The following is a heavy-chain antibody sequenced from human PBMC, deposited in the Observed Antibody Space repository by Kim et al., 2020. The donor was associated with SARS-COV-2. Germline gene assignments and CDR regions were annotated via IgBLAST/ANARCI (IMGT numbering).Heavy chain of an antibody. Sequence: GGSLRLSCAASGFTFNTYHINWVRQAPGKGLEWVSSISSSGTYIYYADSVKGRFTISRDNAMNSLYLQMNSLKDEDTAVYYCARDRGEPTRRLDVWGQGTTVTVSS. D-gene: IGHD3-16*01. J-gene: IGHJ6*02. V-gene: IGHV3-21*01. CDR3: ARDRGEPTRRLDV. CDR1: GFTFNTYH. CDR2: ISSSGTYI.